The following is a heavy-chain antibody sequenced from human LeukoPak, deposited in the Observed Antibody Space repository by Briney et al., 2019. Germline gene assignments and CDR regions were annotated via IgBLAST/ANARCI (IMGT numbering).Heavy chain of an antibody. CDR1: GGSITSGTYY. Sequence: PSETLSLTCTVSGGSITSGTYYWSWLRQSAGKGLEWIVRIYTSGITDYNPSLKSRVAISLATSNNHFSLRLGSVTAADTAVYYCARSRARYYNSRGYYPDSWGQGTLVTVSS. D-gene: IGHD3-22*01. CDR3: ARSRARYYNSRGYYPDS. CDR2: IYTSGIT. V-gene: IGHV4-61*02. J-gene: IGHJ4*02.